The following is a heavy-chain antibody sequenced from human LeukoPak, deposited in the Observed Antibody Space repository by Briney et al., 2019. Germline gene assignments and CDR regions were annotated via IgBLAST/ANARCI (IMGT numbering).Heavy chain of an antibody. V-gene: IGHV3-7*01. J-gene: IGHJ4*02. D-gene: IGHD3-10*01. Sequence: GGSLRLSCAASGFKFSDYYMSWVRQAPGKGLEWVANIREDGSEKYYVDSVKGQFTISRDNAKNSLFLQMDSLRAEDTAVYYCARDLAGHYYGSGSSFDYWGQGTLVTVS. CDR3: ARDLAGHYYGSGSSFDY. CDR1: GFKFSDYY. CDR2: IREDGSEK.